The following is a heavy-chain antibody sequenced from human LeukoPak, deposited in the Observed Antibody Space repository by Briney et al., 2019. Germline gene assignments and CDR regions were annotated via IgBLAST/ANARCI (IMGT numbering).Heavy chain of an antibody. J-gene: IGHJ3*02. CDR3: ARSKDTGAYDAFDI. Sequence: SETLSLTCTVSGGSISSYYWSWIRQPAGKGLEWIGRIYTSGSTNYNPSLKSRVTMSVDTSKNQFSLKLSSVTAADTAVYYCARSKDTGAYDAFDIWGQGTMVTVSS. V-gene: IGHV4-4*07. CDR1: GGSISSYY. D-gene: IGHD7-27*01. CDR2: IYTSGST.